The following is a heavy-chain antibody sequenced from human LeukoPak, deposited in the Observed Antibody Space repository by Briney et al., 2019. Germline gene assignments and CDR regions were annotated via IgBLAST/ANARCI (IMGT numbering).Heavy chain of an antibody. D-gene: IGHD3-22*01. CDR3: AGHYDSSGYYSDY. Sequence: SETLSLTCTVSGGSISSYYWSWIRQPPGKGLEWIGYIYYSGSTNYNPSLQSRVTISVDTSKNQFSLKLSSVTAADTAVYYCAGHYDSSGYYSDYWGQGTLVTVSS. V-gene: IGHV4-59*08. CDR2: IYYSGST. CDR1: GGSISSYY. J-gene: IGHJ4*02.